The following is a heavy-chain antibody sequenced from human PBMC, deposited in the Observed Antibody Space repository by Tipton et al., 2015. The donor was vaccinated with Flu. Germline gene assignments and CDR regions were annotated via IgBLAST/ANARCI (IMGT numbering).Heavy chain of an antibody. CDR2: VDGVGRST. V-gene: IGHV3-74*01. Sequence: GSLRLSCAASAFTFSNYWMHWVRQAPGEGLVWVARVDGVGRSTYYADSVKGRFTISRDNAKNTLYLQLNSLRAEDTAVYFCVRDSRDYGDYAEVFDSWGQGTLVTVSS. CDR3: VRDSRDYGDYAEVFDS. D-gene: IGHD4-17*01. CDR1: AFTFSNYW. J-gene: IGHJ4*02.